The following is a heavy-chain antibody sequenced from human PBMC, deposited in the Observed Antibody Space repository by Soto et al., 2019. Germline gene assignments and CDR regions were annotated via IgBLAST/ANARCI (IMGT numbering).Heavy chain of an antibody. CDR2: IYYSGST. J-gene: IGHJ4*02. CDR3: AHGPPRWLQLPDYFDY. Sequence: PSETLSLTCTVSGGSISSSSYYWGWIRQPPGKGLEWIGSIYYSGSTYYNPSLKSRVTISVDTSKNQFSLKLSSVTAADTAVYYCAHGPPRWLQLPDYFDYWGQGTLVTVSS. D-gene: IGHD5-12*01. CDR1: GGSISSSSYY. V-gene: IGHV4-39*01.